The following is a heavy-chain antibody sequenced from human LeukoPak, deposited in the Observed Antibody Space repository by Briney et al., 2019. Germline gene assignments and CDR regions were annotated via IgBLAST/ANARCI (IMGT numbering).Heavy chain of an antibody. V-gene: IGHV3-48*01. J-gene: IGHJ4*02. Sequence: GGSLRLSCAASGFTFSSYSMNWVRQAPGKGLEWVSYISSSSTIYYADSVKGQFTISRDNAKNSLYLQMNSLRAEDTAVYYCARDQELFDYWGQGTLVTVSS. CDR3: ARDQELFDY. D-gene: IGHD6-13*01. CDR1: GFTFSSYS. CDR2: ISSSSTI.